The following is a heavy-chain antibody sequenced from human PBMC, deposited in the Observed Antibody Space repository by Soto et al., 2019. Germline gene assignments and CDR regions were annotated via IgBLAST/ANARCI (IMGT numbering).Heavy chain of an antibody. Sequence: ASVKVSCKASGYTFTGYYVHWVRQAPGQGREWMGWINPNSGDTYLAQRFQGRVTMNRDTSIGTAYMELRGLTSEDTAEYYCAKGGAIVAAGTRVYLYNAMEVWGQGTTVTVSS. CDR2: INPNSGDT. CDR1: GYTFTGYY. J-gene: IGHJ6*02. V-gene: IGHV1-2*02. CDR3: AKGGAIVAAGTRVYLYNAMEV. D-gene: IGHD1-26*01.